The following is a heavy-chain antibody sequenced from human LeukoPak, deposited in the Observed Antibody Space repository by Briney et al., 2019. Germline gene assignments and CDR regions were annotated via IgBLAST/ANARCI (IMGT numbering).Heavy chain of an antibody. J-gene: IGHJ4*02. CDR2: ISAYNGNT. Sequence: GASVKVSCKASGYTFTSYGISWVRQAPGQGLEWMGWISAYNGNTNYAQKLQGSVTMTTDTSTSTAYMELRSLRSDDTAVYYCARVVHYYDSSGPYYFDYWGQGTLVTVSS. CDR3: ARVVHYYDSSGPYYFDY. V-gene: IGHV1-18*01. CDR1: GYTFTSYG. D-gene: IGHD3-22*01.